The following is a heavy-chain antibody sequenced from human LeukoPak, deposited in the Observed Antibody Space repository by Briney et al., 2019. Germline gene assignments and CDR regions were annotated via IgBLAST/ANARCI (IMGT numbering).Heavy chain of an antibody. CDR3: ARIKLGVNAFDI. Sequence: GASVKVSCKASGYALTTYYMHWVRQAPGQGLEWMGIINPSGGSTTYAQKFQGRVTMTRDTSTSTVYMELSSLRSEDTAVYYCARIKLGVNAFDIWGQGTVVTVSS. CDR2: INPSGGST. V-gene: IGHV1-46*03. D-gene: IGHD7-27*01. CDR1: GYALTTYY. J-gene: IGHJ3*02.